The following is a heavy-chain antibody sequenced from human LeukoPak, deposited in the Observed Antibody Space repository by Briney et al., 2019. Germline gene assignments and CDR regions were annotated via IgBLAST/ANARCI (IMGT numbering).Heavy chain of an antibody. Sequence: PGGSLRLSCEASGFIFNDYGMHWVRQAPGKGLEWVAFIRSEGTNKYYLDSLEGRFTVSRDNSKNTLYLQMDSLTPEDTAVYYCAKDPSNASRSFDIWGQGTLASVSS. V-gene: IGHV3-30*02. J-gene: IGHJ3*02. CDR1: GFIFNDYG. D-gene: IGHD3-16*01. CDR2: IRSEGTNK. CDR3: AKDPSNASRSFDI.